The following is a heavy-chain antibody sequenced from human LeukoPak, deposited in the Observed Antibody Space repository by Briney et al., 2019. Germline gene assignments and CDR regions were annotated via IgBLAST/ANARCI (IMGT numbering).Heavy chain of an antibody. CDR2: INQDGSEK. J-gene: IGHJ4*02. CDR3: ARVAKYYYGSETYYFFEH. CDR1: GFSFDSYW. V-gene: IGHV3-7*01. Sequence: PGVSLRLSCVASGFSFDSYWMTWVRQAPGKGLEWVANINQDGSEKYFVDSVKGRFTISRDNAKNSLYLQMNSLRVEDTAVYYCARVAKYYYGSETYYFFEHWGQGTPVTASS. D-gene: IGHD3-10*01.